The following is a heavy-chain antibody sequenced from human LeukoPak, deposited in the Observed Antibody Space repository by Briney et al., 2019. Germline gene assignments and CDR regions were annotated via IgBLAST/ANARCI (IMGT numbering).Heavy chain of an antibody. CDR2: IYSGGST. CDR3: ARGIVGSRGAFDI. Sequence: GGSLRLSCAASGFTVSSNYMSWVRQAPGKGLEWVSVIYSGGSTYYADSVKGRFTISRDNSKNTLYLQMNSLRAEDTAVYYCARGIVGSRGAFDIWGRGTMVTVSS. V-gene: IGHV3-53*01. J-gene: IGHJ3*02. D-gene: IGHD1-26*01. CDR1: GFTVSSNY.